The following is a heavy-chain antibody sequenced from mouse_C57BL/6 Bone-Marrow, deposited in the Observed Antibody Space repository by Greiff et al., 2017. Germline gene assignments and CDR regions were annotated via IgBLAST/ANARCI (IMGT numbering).Heavy chain of an antibody. CDR3: ERDAGYDGGYWYFDV. CDR1: GFTFNTYA. D-gene: IGHD2-2*01. CDR2: IRSKSSNYAT. V-gene: IGHV10-3*01. Sequence: DVKLVESGGGLVQPKGSLKLSCAASGFTFNTYAMHWVRQAPGKGLEWVARIRSKSSNYATYYADAVKDRFTISRDDSQSMLYLQMNNLKTEVTAMYYGERDAGYDGGYWYFDVWGTGTTVTVSS. J-gene: IGHJ1*03.